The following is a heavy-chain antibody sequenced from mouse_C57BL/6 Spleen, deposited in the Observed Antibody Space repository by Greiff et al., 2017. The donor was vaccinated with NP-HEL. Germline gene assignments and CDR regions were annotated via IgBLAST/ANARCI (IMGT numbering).Heavy chain of an antibody. CDR2: IYPGDGDT. V-gene: IGHV1-82*01. CDR3: ARDGDGFAY. CDR1: GYAFSSSW. Sequence: VKLQESGPELVKPGTSVKISCKASGYAFSSSWMNWVKQRPGKGLEWIGRIYPGDGDTNYNGKFKGKATLTADKSSSTAYMQLSSLTSEDSAVYFCARDGDGFAYWGQGTLVTVSA. D-gene: IGHD3-3*01. J-gene: IGHJ3*01.